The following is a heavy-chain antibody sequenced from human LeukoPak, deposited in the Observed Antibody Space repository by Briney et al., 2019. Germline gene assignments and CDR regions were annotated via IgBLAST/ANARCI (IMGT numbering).Heavy chain of an antibody. CDR2: ISYDGSNK. CDR1: GFTLSSYG. CDR3: AKDGGRALDY. J-gene: IGHJ4*02. Sequence: GGSLRLSCVASGFTLSSYGMHWVRQAPGKGLEWVAVISYDGSNKYYADSVKGRFTISRDNSKTTLYLQMNSLRAEDTAVYYCAKDGGRALDYWGQGTLVTVSS. V-gene: IGHV3-30*18.